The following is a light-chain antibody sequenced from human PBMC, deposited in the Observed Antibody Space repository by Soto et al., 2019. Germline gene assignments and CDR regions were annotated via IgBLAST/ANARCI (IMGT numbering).Light chain of an antibody. J-gene: IGLJ3*02. Sequence: QSVLTQPPSASGTPGRRVPISCSGRGSNIGTNYVYWNQKLPGSAPKLLIYGNDQRPSGVPDRFSGSKSGTSASLAISGVRSEDEADYYCAAWDNSLSGRLFGGGTKLTVL. CDR2: GND. CDR1: GSNIGTNY. CDR3: AAWDNSLSGRL. V-gene: IGLV1-47*01.